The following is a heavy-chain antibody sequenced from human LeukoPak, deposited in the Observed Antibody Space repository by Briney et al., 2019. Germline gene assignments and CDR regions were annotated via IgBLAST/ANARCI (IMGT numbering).Heavy chain of an antibody. D-gene: IGHD5-24*01. V-gene: IGHV3-33*08. CDR1: RFTFSSYG. Sequence: QSGGSLRLSCTASRFTFSSYGMHWVRQAPGKGLEWVAVIWYDGSNNYYADSVKGRFTISRDNSKNTLYLQMNSLRAEDTAVYYCARDSLVEMATYGMDVWGQGTTVTVSS. J-gene: IGHJ6*02. CDR3: ARDSLVEMATYGMDV. CDR2: IWYDGSNN.